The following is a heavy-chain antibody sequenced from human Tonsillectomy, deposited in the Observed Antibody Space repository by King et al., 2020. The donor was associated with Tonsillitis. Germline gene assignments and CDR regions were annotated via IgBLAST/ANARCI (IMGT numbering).Heavy chain of an antibody. V-gene: IGHV3-74*01. J-gene: IGHJ5*02. CDR2: INSDGSSA. D-gene: IGHD2-8*01. Sequence: VQLVESGGGLVQPGGSLRLSCAVSGFTFSNYWMHWVRQAPGKGLVWVSRINSDGSSASYADSVKGRFTISRDNAKNTLYLQMNSLRAEETAVYYCARGSIVVRVYDVETRLDWFDPWGQGTLVTVSS. CDR1: GFTFSNYW. CDR3: ARGSIVVRVYDVETRLDWFDP.